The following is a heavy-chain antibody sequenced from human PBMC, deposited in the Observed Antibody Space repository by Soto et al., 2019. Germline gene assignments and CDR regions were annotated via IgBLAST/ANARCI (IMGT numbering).Heavy chain of an antibody. CDR2: IKSKTDGGTT. D-gene: IGHD3-16*01. V-gene: IGHV3-15*01. CDR1: VFTFSNAW. CDR3: TTVGYYYYGMEV. J-gene: IGHJ6*01. Sequence: PVGSLRLSCASSVFTFSNAWMSCVRHSPGKWLEWVGRIKSKTDGGTTDYAAPVKGRFTISRDDSKNTLYLQMNSLKTEDTAVYYCTTVGYYYYGMEVWGQGTTIIVS.